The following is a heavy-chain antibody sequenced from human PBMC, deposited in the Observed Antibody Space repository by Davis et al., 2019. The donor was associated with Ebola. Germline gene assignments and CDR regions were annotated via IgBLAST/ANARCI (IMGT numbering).Heavy chain of an antibody. CDR3: ASRLRIAVAGFDY. CDR2: ISAYNGNT. D-gene: IGHD6-19*01. CDR1: GYTFTSYG. Sequence: AASVKVSCKASGYTFTSYGISWVRQAPGQGLEWMGWISAYNGNTNYAQKLQGRVTMTTDTSTSTAYMELRSLRSEDTAVYYCASRLRIAVAGFDYWGQGTLVTVSS. J-gene: IGHJ4*02. V-gene: IGHV1-18*01.